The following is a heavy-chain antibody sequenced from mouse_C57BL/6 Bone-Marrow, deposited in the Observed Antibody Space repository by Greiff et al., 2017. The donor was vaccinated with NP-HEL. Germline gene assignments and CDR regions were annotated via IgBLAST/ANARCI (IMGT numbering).Heavy chain of an antibody. CDR2: IRLKSDNYAT. CDR3: TEGGSSDY. V-gene: IGHV6-3*01. D-gene: IGHD1-1*01. J-gene: IGHJ2*01. Sequence: EVHLVESGGGLVQPGGSMKLSCVASGFTFSNYWMNWVRQSPEKGLEWVAQIRLKSDNYATHYAESVKGRFTISRDDSKSSVYLQMNNLRAEDTGIYYCTEGGSSDYWGQGTTLTVSS. CDR1: GFTFSNYW.